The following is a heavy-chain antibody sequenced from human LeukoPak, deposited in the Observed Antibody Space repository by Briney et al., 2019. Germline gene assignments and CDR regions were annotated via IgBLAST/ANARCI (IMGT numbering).Heavy chain of an antibody. Sequence: SETLSLTCTVSGVSISSYYWSWIRQPPGKGLEWIGHIYYSGGANYNPSLKSRVTMSLDTSRSQFSLKLSSVTAADTAVYYCARDGGYPLGAFDIWGLGTLVSVSS. D-gene: IGHD6-13*01. V-gene: IGHV4-59*01. CDR2: IYYSGGA. CDR3: ARDGGYPLGAFDI. J-gene: IGHJ3*02. CDR1: GVSISSYY.